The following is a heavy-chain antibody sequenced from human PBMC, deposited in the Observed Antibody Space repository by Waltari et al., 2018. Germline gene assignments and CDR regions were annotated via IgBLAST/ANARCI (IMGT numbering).Heavy chain of an antibody. J-gene: IGHJ6*03. V-gene: IGHV4-34*01. Sequence: QVQLQQWGAGLLKPSETLSLTCAVYGGSFSGYYWSWIRQPPGKGLEWIGEINHSGSTNYNPSLKSRVTISVDTSKNQFSLKLSSVTAADTAVYYCARGGGYSYGGRAAHMDVWGKGTTVTISS. CDR1: GGSFSGYY. CDR3: ARGGGYSYGGRAAHMDV. D-gene: IGHD5-18*01. CDR2: INHSGST.